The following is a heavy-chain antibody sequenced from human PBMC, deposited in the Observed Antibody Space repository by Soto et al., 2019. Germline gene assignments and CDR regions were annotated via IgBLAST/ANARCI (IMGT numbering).Heavy chain of an antibody. V-gene: IGHV3-23*01. CDR2: SSATGAGT. Sequence: EVQLLESGGGLVQPGGSLRLSCAASGFTFSSYGMTWVRQAPGKGLEWVSFSSATGAGTYYADSVKGRFTISRDNSNNTLYLQMTSLTADDTAVYYCAKDRRAGGNYGLDSDFWGQGAVVSVSS. CDR3: AKDRRAGGNYGLDSDF. CDR1: GFTFSSYG. D-gene: IGHD1-7*01. J-gene: IGHJ4*02.